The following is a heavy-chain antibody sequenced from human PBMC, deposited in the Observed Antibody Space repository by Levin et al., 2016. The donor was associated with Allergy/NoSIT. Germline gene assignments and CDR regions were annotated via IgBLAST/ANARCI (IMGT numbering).Heavy chain of an antibody. CDR3: ASLELRWSNEDAFDI. CDR2: INSDGSST. V-gene: IGHV3-74*01. J-gene: IGHJ3*02. Sequence: WIRQPPGKGLVWVSRINSDGSSTSYADSVKGRFTISRDNAKNTLYLQMNSLRAEDTAVYYCASLELRWSNEDAFDIWGQGTMVTVSS. D-gene: IGHD4-23*01.